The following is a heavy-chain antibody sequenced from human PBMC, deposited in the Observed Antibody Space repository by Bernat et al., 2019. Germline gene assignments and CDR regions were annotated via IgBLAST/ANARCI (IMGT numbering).Heavy chain of an antibody. CDR2: ISGDGNKK. Sequence: QVQLVESGGGVVQPGRSLRLSCAASGFTFSNYAMHWVRQAPGKGLEWVAVISGDGNKKYYTDSVEGRFTISRDNSKNTLYLEMNSLRPEDTAVYYCARDDPTQPSPLDYWGQGTLVTVSS. D-gene: IGHD4-11*01. V-gene: IGHV3-30-3*01. CDR3: ARDDPTQPSPLDY. J-gene: IGHJ4*02. CDR1: GFTFSNYA.